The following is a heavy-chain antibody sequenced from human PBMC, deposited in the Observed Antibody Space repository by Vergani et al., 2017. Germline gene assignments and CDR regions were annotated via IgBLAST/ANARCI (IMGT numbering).Heavy chain of an antibody. CDR3: ARVGTSSHRDYFDY. J-gene: IGHJ4*02. V-gene: IGHV1-2*02. D-gene: IGHD2-2*01. Sequence: QVQLVQSGAEVKKPGASVKVSCKASGYTFTDYFMHWVRQAPGQGLEWMGWINPNSGGTNYAQKFQGRVTMTRDTSISTSYMELSKLRSDDTAVYYCARVGTSSHRDYFDYWGQGTLVTVSS. CDR2: INPNSGGT. CDR1: GYTFTDYF.